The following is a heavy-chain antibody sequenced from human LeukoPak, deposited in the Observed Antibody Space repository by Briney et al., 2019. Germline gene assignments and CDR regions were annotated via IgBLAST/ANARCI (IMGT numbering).Heavy chain of an antibody. J-gene: IGHJ4*02. D-gene: IGHD5-18*01. Sequence: SETLSLTCAVYGGSFSGYYWSWIRQPPGKRLERIGEINHSGTTNYNPSLKSRVTISVDTSKNQFSLKLSSVTAADTAVYYCARVGYSYGYDYWGQGTLVTVSS. CDR1: GGSFSGYY. V-gene: IGHV4-34*01. CDR2: INHSGTT. CDR3: ARVGYSYGYDY.